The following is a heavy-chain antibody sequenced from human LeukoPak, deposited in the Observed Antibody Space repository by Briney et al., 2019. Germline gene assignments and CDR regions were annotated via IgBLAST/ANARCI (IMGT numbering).Heavy chain of an antibody. D-gene: IGHD6-19*01. V-gene: IGHV4-59*01. CDR3: AGYSSGQQPVY. CDR1: GGSISSYY. J-gene: IGHJ4*02. Sequence: SETLSLTCTVSGGSISSYYWSWIRQPPGKGLEWIGYIYYSGSTNYNPSLKSRVTISVDTSKNQFSLKLSSVTAADTAVYYCAGYSSGQQPVYWGQGTLVTVSS. CDR2: IYYSGST.